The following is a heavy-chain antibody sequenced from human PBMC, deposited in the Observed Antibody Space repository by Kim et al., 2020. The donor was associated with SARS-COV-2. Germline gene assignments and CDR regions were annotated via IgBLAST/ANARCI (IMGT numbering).Heavy chain of an antibody. J-gene: IGHJ4*02. Sequence: SETLSLTCTVSGGSISSSSYYWGWIRQPPGKGLEWIGSIYYSGSTYYNPSLKSRVTISVDTSKNQFSLKLSSVTAADTAVYYCARLARGTVTTGVDYWGQGTLVAVSS. D-gene: IGHD4-17*01. CDR2: IYYSGST. CDR1: GGSISSSSYY. CDR3: ARLARGTVTTGVDY. V-gene: IGHV4-39*01.